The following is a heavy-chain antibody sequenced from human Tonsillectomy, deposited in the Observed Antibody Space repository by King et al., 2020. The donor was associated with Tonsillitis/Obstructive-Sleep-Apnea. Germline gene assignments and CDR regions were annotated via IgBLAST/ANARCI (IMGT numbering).Heavy chain of an antibody. Sequence: VTLKESGPVLVKPTETLTLTCTVSGFSLRNAKMGVGWIRQPPGKALEWLAHIFSDDEKTYRTSLKRRLTISTYTSKSQVVLIMTNMDPVDTATYYCARIEGDCSSTSGYRRYFDPWGQGTLVTVSS. D-gene: IGHD2-2*02. CDR1: GFSLRNAKMG. V-gene: IGHV2-26*01. CDR2: IFSDDEK. CDR3: ARIEGDCSSTSGYRRYFDP. J-gene: IGHJ5*02.